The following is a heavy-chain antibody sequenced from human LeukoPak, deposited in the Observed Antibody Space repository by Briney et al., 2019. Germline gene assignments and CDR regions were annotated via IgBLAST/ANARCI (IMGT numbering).Heavy chain of an antibody. CDR3: ARADRAGTTTCDY. V-gene: IGHV7-4-1*02. CDR2: INTNTGNP. D-gene: IGHD1-1*01. J-gene: IGHJ4*02. Sequence: ASVKVSCKAAGYTFTSYAMNCVLQAPGQGLEWMGWINTNTGNPTYAQGFTGRFVFSLDTSVSTAYLQISSLKAEETAVYYCARADRAGTTTCDYWGQGTLVTVPS. CDR1: GYTFTSYA.